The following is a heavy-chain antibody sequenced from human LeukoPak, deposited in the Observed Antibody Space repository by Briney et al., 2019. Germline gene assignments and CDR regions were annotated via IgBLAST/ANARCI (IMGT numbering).Heavy chain of an antibody. CDR3: ARETQQHYYYYYMDV. CDR1: GGTFSSYA. J-gene: IGHJ6*03. V-gene: IGHV1-69*05. D-gene: IGHD6-13*01. CDR2: TIPIFGTA. Sequence: SVKVSCKASGGTFSSYAISWVRQAPGQGLEWMGRTIPIFGTANYAQKFQGRVTITTDESTSTAHMELSSLRSEDTAVYYCARETQQHYYYYYMDVWGKGTTVTVSS.